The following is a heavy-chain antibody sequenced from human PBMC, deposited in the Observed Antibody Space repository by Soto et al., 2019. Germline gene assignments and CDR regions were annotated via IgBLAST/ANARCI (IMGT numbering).Heavy chain of an antibody. J-gene: IGHJ6*02. CDR3: ARDQEGYYYYGMDV. V-gene: IGHV3-48*03. Sequence: GGSLRLSCAASGFTFSSYEMNWVRQAPGKGLEWVSYISSSGSTIYYADSVKGRFTISRDNAKNSLYLQMNSLRAEDTAVYYCARDQEGYYYYGMDVCGQGTTVIVSS. CDR2: ISSSGSTI. CDR1: GFTFSSYE.